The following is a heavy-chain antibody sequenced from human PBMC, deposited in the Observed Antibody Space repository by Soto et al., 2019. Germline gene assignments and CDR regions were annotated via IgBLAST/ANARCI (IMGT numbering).Heavy chain of an antibody. CDR1: GGSISSSNW. CDR2: IYHSGST. J-gene: IGHJ6*02. V-gene: IGHV4-4*02. Sequence: QVQLQESGPGLVKPSGTLSLTCAVSGGSISSSNWWSWVRQPPGKGLEWIGEIYHSGSTNYNPSLKGRIPKTRNKSKNQFSLKLSSVTAADTAVYYCARVSGSYYYGMDVWGQGITVTVSS. CDR3: ARVSGSYYYGMDV. D-gene: IGHD1-26*01.